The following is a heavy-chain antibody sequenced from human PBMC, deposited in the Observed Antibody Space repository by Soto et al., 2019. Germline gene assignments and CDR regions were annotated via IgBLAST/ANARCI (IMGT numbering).Heavy chain of an antibody. Sequence: GGSLRLSCAASGFTVSNNYMSWVRQAPGKGLEWVSIIYSGGSTYYADSVQGRFTISRDNSKNTLFLQMSSRRAEDTAVYYCAREGGGVYCSGGSCYGRYFEFWGQGTRVTVSS. J-gene: IGHJ4*02. CDR3: AREGGGVYCSGGSCYGRYFEF. D-gene: IGHD2-15*01. V-gene: IGHV3-53*01. CDR2: IYSGGST. CDR1: GFTVSNNY.